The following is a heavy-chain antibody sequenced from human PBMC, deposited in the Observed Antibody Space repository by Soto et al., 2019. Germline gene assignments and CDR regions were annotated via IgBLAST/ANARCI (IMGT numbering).Heavy chain of an antibody. CDR1: GGTFSSYA. J-gene: IGHJ6*02. V-gene: IGHV1-69*06. D-gene: IGHD3-10*01. Sequence: ASVKVSCKASGGTFSSYAISWVRQAPGQGLEWMGGIIPIFGTANYAQKFQGRVTITADKSTSTAYMELSSLRSEDTAVYYCARDLFFAMVRGARRGMDVWGQGTTVTVSS. CDR3: ARDLFFAMVRGARRGMDV. CDR2: IIPIFGTA.